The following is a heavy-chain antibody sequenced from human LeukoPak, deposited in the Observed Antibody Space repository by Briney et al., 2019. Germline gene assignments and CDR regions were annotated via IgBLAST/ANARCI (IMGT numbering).Heavy chain of an antibody. V-gene: IGHV3-33*01. Sequence: GGSLRLSCAASGFTFSSYGMHWVRQAPGKGLEWVAVIWYDGSNKYYADSVKGRFTISRDNSKNTLYLQMNSLRAEDTAVYYCARDRTPWRNWSDPWGQGTLVTVSS. J-gene: IGHJ5*02. CDR1: GFTFSSYG. D-gene: IGHD1-14*01. CDR2: IWYDGSNK. CDR3: ARDRTPWRNWSDP.